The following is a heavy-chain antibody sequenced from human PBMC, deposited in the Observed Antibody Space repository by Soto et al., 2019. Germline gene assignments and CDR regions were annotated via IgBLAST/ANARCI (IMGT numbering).Heavy chain of an antibody. CDR3: ARAIVTPNWIDP. D-gene: IGHD5-18*01. Sequence: SVKVSCKASGDTFRNYAISWARQAPGQGLEWMGGIIPIFGTTNYAQKFQGRVTITADKSTSTAYMELNSLSSEDTAVYYCARAIVTPNWIDPWGPGTLVTVSS. J-gene: IGHJ5*02. V-gene: IGHV1-69*06. CDR1: GDTFRNYA. CDR2: IIPIFGTT.